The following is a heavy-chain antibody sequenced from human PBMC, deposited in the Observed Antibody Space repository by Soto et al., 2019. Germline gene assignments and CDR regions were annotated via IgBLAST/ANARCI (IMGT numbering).Heavy chain of an antibody. CDR2: INPNSGGT. V-gene: IGHV1-2*04. D-gene: IGHD5-12*01. Sequence: ASVKVSCKASGYTFTGYYMHWVRQAPGQGLEWMGWINPNSGGTNYAQKFQGWVTMTRDTSISTAYMELSRLRSDDTAVYYCARDEGSDIVATSFDYWGQGTLVTVSS. CDR1: GYTFTGYY. J-gene: IGHJ4*02. CDR3: ARDEGSDIVATSFDY.